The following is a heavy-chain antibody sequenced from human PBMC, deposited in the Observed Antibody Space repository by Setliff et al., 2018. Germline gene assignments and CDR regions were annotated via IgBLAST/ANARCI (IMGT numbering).Heavy chain of an antibody. CDR3: ARGHRERFFDSGGPPDAFDF. CDR1: GFTFSNYY. CDR2: ISWNSGSI. J-gene: IGHJ3*01. D-gene: IGHD2-15*01. Sequence: LSCAASGFTFSNYYMTWIRQAPGKGLEWVSGISWNSGSIGYADSVKGRFTISRDNAKNSLYLQMNSLRSDDTAVYFCARGHRERFFDSGGPPDAFDFWGQGTLVTVSS. V-gene: IGHV3-9*01.